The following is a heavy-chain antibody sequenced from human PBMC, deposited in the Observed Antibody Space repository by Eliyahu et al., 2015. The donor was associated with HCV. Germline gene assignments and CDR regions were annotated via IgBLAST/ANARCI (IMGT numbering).Heavy chain of an antibody. D-gene: IGHD5-24*01. CDR3: ARSKRWLQLGFDY. Sequence: VTITADKSTSTAYMELSSLRSEDTAVYYCARSKRWLQLGFDYWGQGTLVTVSS. V-gene: IGHV1-69*02. J-gene: IGHJ4*02.